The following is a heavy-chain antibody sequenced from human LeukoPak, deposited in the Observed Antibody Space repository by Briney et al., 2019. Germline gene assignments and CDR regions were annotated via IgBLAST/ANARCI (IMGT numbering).Heavy chain of an antibody. CDR2: ISPYNGNT. CDR3: ARGPHYYYDSSGYVTSPFDY. J-gene: IGHJ4*02. CDR1: GYTFNTYG. V-gene: IGHV1-18*04. D-gene: IGHD3-22*01. Sequence: GASVKVSCKPSGYTFNTYGITWVRQAPGQGLEWMGWISPYNGNTNYAQKFQGRVTMTTDTSTSTAYMELRSLRSDDTAVYYCARGPHYYYDSSGYVTSPFDYWGQGTLVIVSS.